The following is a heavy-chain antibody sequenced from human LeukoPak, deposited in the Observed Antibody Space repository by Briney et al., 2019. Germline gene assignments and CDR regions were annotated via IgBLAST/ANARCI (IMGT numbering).Heavy chain of an antibody. CDR1: GFTFSSYA. CDR2: ISNSAGKT. V-gene: IGHV3-23*01. J-gene: IGHJ4*02. D-gene: IGHD6-13*01. CDR3: AKRIAAAGTYDY. Sequence: GGSLRLSCAASGFTFSSYAMSWVRQAPGKGLAWASTISNSAGKTYYADSVKGRFTISRDNSKNTLYLQMNSLRAEDTAVYYCAKRIAAAGTYDYWGQGTLVTVSS.